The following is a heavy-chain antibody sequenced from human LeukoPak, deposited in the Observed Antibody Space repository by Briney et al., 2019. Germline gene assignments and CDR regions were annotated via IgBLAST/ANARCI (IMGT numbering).Heavy chain of an antibody. J-gene: IGHJ4*02. Sequence: PGRSLRLSCAASGFTFSSYGMHWVRQAPGKGLEWVAVIWYDGSNKYYADSVKGRFTISRGNSKNTLYLQMNSLRAEDTAVYYCARDYYDSSGYSNTRSFDYWGQGTLVTVSS. CDR1: GFTFSSYG. CDR2: IWYDGSNK. CDR3: ARDYYDSSGYSNTRSFDY. V-gene: IGHV3-33*01. D-gene: IGHD3-22*01.